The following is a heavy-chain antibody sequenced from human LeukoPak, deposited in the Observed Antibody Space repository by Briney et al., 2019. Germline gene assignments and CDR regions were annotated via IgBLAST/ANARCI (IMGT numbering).Heavy chain of an antibody. J-gene: IGHJ4*02. CDR1: GFTFSSYAM. CDR2: IYRSGST. D-gene: IGHD6-13*01. Sequence: GSLRLSCAASGFTFSSYAMSWVRQAPGKGLEWIGEIYRSGSTNYNPSLKSRVTISVDKSKNQFSLKLSSVTAADTAVYYCARKGIAAAGALDYWGQGTLVTVSS. CDR3: ARKGIAAAGALDY. V-gene: IGHV4-4*02.